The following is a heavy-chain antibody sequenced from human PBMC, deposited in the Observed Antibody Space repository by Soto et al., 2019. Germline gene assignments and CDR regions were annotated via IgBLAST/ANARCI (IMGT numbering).Heavy chain of an antibody. D-gene: IGHD3-22*01. J-gene: IGHJ4*02. Sequence: SETLSLTCAVPGGSISISNWWSWVRQPPGKGLEWIGEIYHSGSTNYNPSLKSRVTISVDKSKNQFSLKLSSVTAADTAVYYCASLTLWVDYYDSSGYFYYFDYWGQGTLVTVSS. CDR1: GGSISISNW. V-gene: IGHV4-4*02. CDR3: ASLTLWVDYYDSSGYFYYFDY. CDR2: IYHSGST.